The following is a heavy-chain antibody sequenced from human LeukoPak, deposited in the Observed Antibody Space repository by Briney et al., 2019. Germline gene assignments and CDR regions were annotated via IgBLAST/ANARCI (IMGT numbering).Heavy chain of an antibody. J-gene: IGHJ4*02. D-gene: IGHD1-26*01. CDR3: ARSGSEIDY. CDR2: IRQDGGAT. V-gene: IGHV3-7*01. CDR1: GFTFSTYW. Sequence: PGGSLRLSCAASGFTFSTYWMSWVRQAPGKGLEWVANIRQDGGATFYVDSVKGRFTISRDNAKNSLYLQMNSLRVEDTAVYYCARSGSEIDYWGQGALVTVSS.